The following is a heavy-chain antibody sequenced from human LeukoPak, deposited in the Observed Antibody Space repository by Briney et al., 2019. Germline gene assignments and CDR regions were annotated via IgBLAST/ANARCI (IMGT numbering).Heavy chain of an antibody. J-gene: IGHJ5*02. CDR3: ARRETMIVA. Sequence: NPSETLSLTCTVSGGSISSSSYYWGWIRQPPGKGLEWIGSIYYSGSTYYNPSLKSRVTISVDTSKNQFSLKLSSVTAADTAVYYCARRETMIVAWGQGTLVTASS. V-gene: IGHV4-39*01. D-gene: IGHD3-22*01. CDR2: IYYSGST. CDR1: GGSISSSSYY.